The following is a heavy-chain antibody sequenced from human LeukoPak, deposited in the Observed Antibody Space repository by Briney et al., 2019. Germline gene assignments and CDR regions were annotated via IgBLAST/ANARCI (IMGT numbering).Heavy chain of an antibody. D-gene: IGHD3/OR15-3a*01. Sequence: GGSLRLSCEASGFTFSSYAMHWVRQAPGKGLEWVAVISYDGSNKYYADSVKGRFTISRDNSKNTLYLQMNSLRAEDTAVYYCARDLDIGSFDYWGQGTLVTVSS. CDR1: GFTFSSYA. CDR2: ISYDGSNK. V-gene: IGHV3-30-3*01. J-gene: IGHJ4*02. CDR3: ARDLDIGSFDY.